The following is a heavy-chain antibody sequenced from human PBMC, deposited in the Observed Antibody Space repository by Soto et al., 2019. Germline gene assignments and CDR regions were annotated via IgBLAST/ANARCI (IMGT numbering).Heavy chain of an antibody. CDR2: ISAHNGNT. D-gene: IGHD1-1*01. J-gene: IGHJ4*02. Sequence: QVHLVQSGAEVKKPGASVKVSCKASGYTFTNYGITWVRQAPGQGLEWMGWISAHNGNTDYAQKLQGRVIVTRDTSTSTAYMELRSLRSDDTAVYYCVRGRYGDYWGQGALVTVSS. CDR1: GYTFTNYG. V-gene: IGHV1-18*01. CDR3: VRGRYGDY.